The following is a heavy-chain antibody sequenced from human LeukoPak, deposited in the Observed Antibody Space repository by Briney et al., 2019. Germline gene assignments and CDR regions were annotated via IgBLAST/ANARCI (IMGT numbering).Heavy chain of an antibody. D-gene: IGHD3-9*01. CDR2: IKQGGSEK. CDR3: ARVGNYDILTGYYPLFNYFDY. V-gene: IGHV3-7*01. CDR1: GFIFGSYW. J-gene: IGHJ4*02. Sequence: GGSLRLSCAASGFIFGSYWMNWVRQAPGKGLEWVANIKQGGSEKYYVDSVKGRFTISRDNAKNSLYLQMNSLRAEDTAVYYCARVGNYDILTGYYPLFNYFDYWGQGTLVTVSS.